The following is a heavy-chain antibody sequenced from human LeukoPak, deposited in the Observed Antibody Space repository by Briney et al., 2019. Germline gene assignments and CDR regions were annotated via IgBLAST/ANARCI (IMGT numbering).Heavy chain of an antibody. Sequence: NPSGTLSLNCAVSGGSISSGTWWSWVRQPPGNGLEWIGEIYQSGITNYNPSLKSRVTISIDKSKNQFSLRLTSVTAADTAVYYCARDFSAAFDIWGQGTMVTVSS. CDR2: IYQSGIT. J-gene: IGHJ3*02. CDR3: ARDFSAAFDI. D-gene: IGHD2/OR15-2a*01. CDR1: GGSISSGTW. V-gene: IGHV4-4*02.